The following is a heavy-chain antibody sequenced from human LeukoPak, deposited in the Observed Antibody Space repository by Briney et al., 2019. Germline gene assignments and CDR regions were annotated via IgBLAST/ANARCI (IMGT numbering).Heavy chain of an antibody. D-gene: IGHD3-10*01. J-gene: IGHJ5*02. CDR3: ARDLVVRGRWSWFDP. CDR2: ISSSGSTI. Sequence: GGSLRLSCAASGFRFSSYEMNWVRQAPGKGLEWVSYISSSGSTIYYADSVKGRFTISRDNAKNSLYLQMNSLRAEDTAVCYCARDLVVRGRWSWFDPWGQGTLVTVSS. CDR1: GFRFSSYE. V-gene: IGHV3-48*03.